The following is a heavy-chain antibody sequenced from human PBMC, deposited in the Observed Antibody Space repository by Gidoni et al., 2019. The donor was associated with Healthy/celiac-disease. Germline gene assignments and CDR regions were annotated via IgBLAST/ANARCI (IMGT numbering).Heavy chain of an antibody. J-gene: IGHJ4*02. V-gene: IGHV4-4*02. Sequence: QVQLQESGPGLVKPSGTLSITCAASGGSISSSNWWSWVRQPPGKGLEWIGEIYHSGSTNYNPSLKSRVTISVDKSKNQFSLKLSSVTAADTAVYYCAGTSIVVVVAARGFDYWGQGTLVTVSS. CDR3: AGTSIVVVVAARGFDY. CDR2: IYHSGST. D-gene: IGHD2-15*01. CDR1: GGSISSSNW.